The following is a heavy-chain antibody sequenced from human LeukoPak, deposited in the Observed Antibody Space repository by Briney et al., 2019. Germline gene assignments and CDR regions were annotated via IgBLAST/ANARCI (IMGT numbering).Heavy chain of an antibody. CDR1: GNTFTAYY. CDR3: AAVNYFDSSGYPN. CDR2: INAGNGNT. Sequence: ASVKVSCKASGNTFTAYYFHWVRQAPGQRLEWMGWINAGNGNTQSSQNFQGRVTITRDTSASTAYMELSSLRSEDTAVYYCAAVNYFDSSGYPNWGQGTLVTVSS. V-gene: IGHV1-3*01. D-gene: IGHD3-22*01. J-gene: IGHJ4*02.